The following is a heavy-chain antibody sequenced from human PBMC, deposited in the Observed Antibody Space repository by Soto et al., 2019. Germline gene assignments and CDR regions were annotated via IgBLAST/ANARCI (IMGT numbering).Heavy chain of an antibody. CDR2: ISGSGGST. Sequence: EVQLLESGGGLVQPGGSLRLSCAASGFTFSSYAMRWVRQAPVKGLEWVSAISGSGGSTYYADSVKGRFTISRGNSKNTLYLQMNSLRAEDTAVYYCARRGSGSYYDYWGQGTLVTVSS. V-gene: IGHV3-23*01. CDR3: ARRGSGSYYDY. CDR1: GFTFSSYA. J-gene: IGHJ4*02. D-gene: IGHD1-26*01.